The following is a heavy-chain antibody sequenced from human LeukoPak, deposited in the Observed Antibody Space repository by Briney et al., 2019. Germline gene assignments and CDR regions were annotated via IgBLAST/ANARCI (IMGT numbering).Heavy chain of an antibody. J-gene: IGHJ4*02. D-gene: IGHD2-15*01. CDR2: INPSGGST. CDR3: ARECWPGGGSCYELKGFDY. CDR1: GYTFTSYG. Sequence: GASVKVSCKASGYTFTSYGISWVRQAPGQGLEWMGIINPSGGSTSYAQKFQGRVTMTRDMSTSTVYMELSSLRSEDTAVYYCARECWPGGGSCYELKGFDYGGQGTLVTVSS. V-gene: IGHV1-46*01.